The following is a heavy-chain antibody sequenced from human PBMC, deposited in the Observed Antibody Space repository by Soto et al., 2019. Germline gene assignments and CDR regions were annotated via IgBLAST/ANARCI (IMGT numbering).Heavy chain of an antibody. Sequence: KPSETLSLTCTVSGGSISSSSYYWGWIRQPPGKGLEWIGSIYYSGSTYYNPSLKSRVTISVDTSKNQFSLKLSSVTAADTAVYYCARHFTGSGWPPFDYWGQGTLVTVSS. CDR1: GGSISSSSYY. J-gene: IGHJ4*02. CDR3: ARHFTGSGWPPFDY. D-gene: IGHD2-15*01. CDR2: IYYSGST. V-gene: IGHV4-39*01.